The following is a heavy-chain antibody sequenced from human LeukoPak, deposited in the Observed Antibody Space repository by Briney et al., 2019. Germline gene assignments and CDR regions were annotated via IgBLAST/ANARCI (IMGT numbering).Heavy chain of an antibody. CDR2: IYYSGST. CDR3: ARETGDRVAFDI. Sequence: SETPSLTCTVSGGSVSSGSYYWSWIRQPPGKGLEWIGYIYYSGSTNYNPSLKSRVTISVDTSKNQFSLKLSSVTAADTAVYYCARETGDRVAFDIWGQGTMVTVSS. D-gene: IGHD3-10*01. V-gene: IGHV4-61*01. CDR1: GGSVSSGSYY. J-gene: IGHJ3*02.